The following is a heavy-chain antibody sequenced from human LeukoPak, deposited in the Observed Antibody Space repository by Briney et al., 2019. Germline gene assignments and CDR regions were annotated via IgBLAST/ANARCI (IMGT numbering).Heavy chain of an antibody. CDR2: ISAYNGNT. Sequence: ASVKVSCKASGYTFTGYYMHWVPQAPGQGLEWMGWISAYNGNTNYAQKLQGRVTMTTDTSTSTAYMELRSLRSDDTAVYYCARALGMGSGSSLGYWGQGTLVTVSS. CDR1: GYTFTGYY. J-gene: IGHJ4*02. V-gene: IGHV1-18*04. CDR3: ARALGMGSGSSLGY. D-gene: IGHD3-10*01.